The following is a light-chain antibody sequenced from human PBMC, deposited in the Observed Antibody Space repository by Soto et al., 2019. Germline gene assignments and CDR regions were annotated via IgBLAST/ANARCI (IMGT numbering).Light chain of an antibody. CDR2: AAS. J-gene: IGKJ3*01. CDR3: QKYSSGPV. Sequence: DIQMTQSPTSLSASVGDRVTITCRASQDIRNFVAWYQQKPGKAPKLLIYAASTLQSGFPSRFSGSGSGTYFTLTINSLQPEDVATCSCQKYSSGPVFGPGTKVEIK. CDR1: QDIRNF. V-gene: IGKV1-27*01.